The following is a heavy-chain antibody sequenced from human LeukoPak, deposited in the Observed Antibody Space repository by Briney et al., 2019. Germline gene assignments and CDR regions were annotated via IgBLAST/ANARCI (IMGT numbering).Heavy chain of an antibody. CDR2: FSGSGGNT. Sequence: GGSLRLSCAASGFTFSRYAMNWVHQAPGKGLEWVSSFSGSGGNTYYADSVKGRFTISRDNSKNTLYLQMNSLRVEDTAVYYCAKDYSDASGYSDAFDIWGQGTMVTVSS. CDR1: GFTFSRYA. CDR3: AKDYSDASGYSDAFDI. D-gene: IGHD3-22*01. V-gene: IGHV3-23*01. J-gene: IGHJ3*02.